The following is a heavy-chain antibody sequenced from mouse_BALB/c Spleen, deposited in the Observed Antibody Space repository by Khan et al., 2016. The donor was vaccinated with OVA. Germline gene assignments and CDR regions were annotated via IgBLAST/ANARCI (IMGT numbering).Heavy chain of an antibody. V-gene: IGHV1-4*01. Sequence: QIQLVQSGAELARPGASVKMSCKASGYTFTSYTIHWIKQRPGQGLEWIGYINPSSGYTNYNQKFKDKATLTADKSSTTAYMQLSSLTSDDSAVYYCARDGAYDRNDGWFAYWGQGTLVTVSA. CDR1: GYTFTSYT. J-gene: IGHJ3*01. D-gene: IGHD2-14*01. CDR2: INPSSGYT. CDR3: ARDGAYDRNDGWFAY.